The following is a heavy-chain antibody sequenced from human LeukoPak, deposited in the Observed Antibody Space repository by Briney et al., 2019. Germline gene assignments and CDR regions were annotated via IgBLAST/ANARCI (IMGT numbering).Heavy chain of an antibody. Sequence: PSETLSLTCTASGGSINNYYWSWIRQPAGKGLEWIGRIYTRGSTNYNPSLKSGGTMSVDTSKNQFSLKLSSVPAANTALYYCARGRYCSADICSGGDAFDIWGQGTMVSVSS. CDR1: GGSINNYY. CDR3: ARGRYCSADICSGGDAFDI. D-gene: IGHD2-15*01. V-gene: IGHV4-4*07. J-gene: IGHJ3*02. CDR2: IYTRGST.